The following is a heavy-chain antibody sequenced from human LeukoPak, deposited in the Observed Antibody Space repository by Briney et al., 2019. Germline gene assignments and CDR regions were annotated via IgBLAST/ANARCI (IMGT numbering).Heavy chain of an antibody. V-gene: IGHV1-18*01. J-gene: IGHJ4*02. CDR3: ARGSISTPGSGSYYNPGGDY. D-gene: IGHD3-10*01. Sequence: ASVKVSCKAPGYTFTSYGISWVRQAPGQGLEWMGWISAYNGNTNYAQKLQGRVAMTTDTSTSTAYMELRSLRSDDTAVYYCARGSISTPGSGSYYNPGGDYWGQGTLVTVSS. CDR2: ISAYNGNT. CDR1: GYTFTSYG.